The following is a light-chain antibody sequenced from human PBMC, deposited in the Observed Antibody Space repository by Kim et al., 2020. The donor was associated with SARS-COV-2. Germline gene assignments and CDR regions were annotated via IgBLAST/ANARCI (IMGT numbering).Light chain of an antibody. Sequence: SALTQPASVSGSPGQSITISCTGTSSDVGGYNYVSWYQQNPGKAPKLMIYDVSKRPSGVSNRFSGSKSGNTASLTISGLQAEDEADYYCSSYTSSSTLVFGGGTQLTVL. CDR1: SSDVGGYNY. V-gene: IGLV2-14*01. CDR3: SSYTSSSTLV. J-gene: IGLJ2*01. CDR2: DVS.